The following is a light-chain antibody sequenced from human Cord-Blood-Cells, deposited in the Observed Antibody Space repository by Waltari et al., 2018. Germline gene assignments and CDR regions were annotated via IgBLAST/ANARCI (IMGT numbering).Light chain of an antibody. CDR2: QDS. V-gene: IGLV3-1*01. J-gene: IGLJ2*01. Sequence: SYELTQPPSVSVSPGQTASITCSGDKLGDKYACWYQQKPGQSPVLVIYQDSKRPSGIPELFSVCNSGNTATLTISGTQAMDEADYYCQAWDSSTVVFGGGTKLTVL. CDR3: QAWDSSTVV. CDR1: KLGDKY.